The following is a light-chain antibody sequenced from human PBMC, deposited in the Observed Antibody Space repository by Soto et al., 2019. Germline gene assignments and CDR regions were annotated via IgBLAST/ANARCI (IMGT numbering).Light chain of an antibody. CDR3: QHYITSLTP. Sequence: EIGLTQSPGTLSFSPGERATLSCGANQWVNRNYLAWYQQKPGQAPRLLIYGASRRATGIPDRFIGSAAGTDFTLTISRLEREDFSVYYCQHYITSLTPFDQGTKVQVK. CDR2: GAS. J-gene: IGKJ1*01. CDR1: QWVNRNY. V-gene: IGKV3-20*01.